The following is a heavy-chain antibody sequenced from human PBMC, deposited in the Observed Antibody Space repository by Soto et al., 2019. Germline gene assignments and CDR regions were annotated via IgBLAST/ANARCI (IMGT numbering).Heavy chain of an antibody. CDR2: INPSGGST. D-gene: IGHD6-13*01. CDR3: ARDGVMIQQLGLYYYYGMDV. Sequence: GASVKVSCKASGYTFTSYYMHWVRQAPGQGLEWMGIINPSGGSTSYAQKFQGRVTMTRDTSTSTVYMELSSLRSEDAAVYYCARDGVMIQQLGLYYYYGMDVWGQGTTVTVSS. J-gene: IGHJ6*02. V-gene: IGHV1-46*01. CDR1: GYTFTSYY.